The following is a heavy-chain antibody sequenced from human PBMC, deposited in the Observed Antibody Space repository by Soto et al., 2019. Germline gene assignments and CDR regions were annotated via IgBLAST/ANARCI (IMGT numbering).Heavy chain of an antibody. CDR3: TTDPSQSDFWSGYYLYYYYYGMDV. Sequence: EVQLVESGGGLVKPGGSLRLSCAASGFTFSNAWMNWVRQAPGKGLEWVGRIKSKTDGGTTDYAAPVKGRFTISRDDSKNTLYLQMNSLKTEDTAVYYCTTDPSQSDFWSGYYLYYYYYGMDVWGQGTTVTVSS. D-gene: IGHD3-3*01. CDR2: IKSKTDGGTT. J-gene: IGHJ6*02. V-gene: IGHV3-15*07. CDR1: GFTFSNAW.